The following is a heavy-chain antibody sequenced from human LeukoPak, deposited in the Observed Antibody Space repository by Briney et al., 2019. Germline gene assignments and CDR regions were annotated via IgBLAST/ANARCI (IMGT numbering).Heavy chain of an antibody. Sequence: GGSLRLSCAASGFTFSNYWTSWVRQAPGKGLEWVANIKQNGSEKYYVDSMKGRVTISRDKAKKSLYLQMNSLRAEDTAVYYCARMSSSGYFVWGQGALVTDSS. D-gene: IGHD3-22*01. CDR3: ARMSSSGYFV. CDR1: GFTFSNYW. CDR2: IKQNGSEK. V-gene: IGHV3-7*01. J-gene: IGHJ4*02.